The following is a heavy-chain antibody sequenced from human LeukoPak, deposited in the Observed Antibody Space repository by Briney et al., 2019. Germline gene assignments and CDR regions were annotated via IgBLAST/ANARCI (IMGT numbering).Heavy chain of an antibody. CDR1: GGSISSYY. J-gene: IGHJ3*02. CDR2: IYTSGST. CDR3: ARAGSSEDPGAFDI. Sequence: SETLSLTCTVSGGSISSYYWSWIRQPAGKGLEWIGRIYTSGSTSYNPSLKSRVTMSVDASKNQFSLKLSSVTAADTAVYYCARAGSSEDPGAFDIWGQGTMVTVSS. V-gene: IGHV4-4*07. D-gene: IGHD6-13*01.